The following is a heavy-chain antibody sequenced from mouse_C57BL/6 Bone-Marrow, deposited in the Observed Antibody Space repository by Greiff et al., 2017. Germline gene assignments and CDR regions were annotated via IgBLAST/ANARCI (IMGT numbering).Heavy chain of an antibody. J-gene: IGHJ3*01. CDR3: TRSPYSGLFAY. CDR1: GYTFTSYW. Sequence: VQLQQSGAELVRPGSSVKLSCKASGYTFTSYWMDWVKQRPGQGLEWIGNIYPSDSETHYNQKFKDKATLTVDKSSSTAYMQLSSLTSEDSAVYYCTRSPYSGLFAYWGQGTLVTVSA. CDR2: IYPSDSET. V-gene: IGHV1-61*01. D-gene: IGHD6-1*01.